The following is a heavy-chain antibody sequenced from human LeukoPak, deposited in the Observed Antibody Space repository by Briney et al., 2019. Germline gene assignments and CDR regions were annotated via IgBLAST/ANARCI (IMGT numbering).Heavy chain of an antibody. CDR2: ISGSGGST. J-gene: IGHJ4*02. V-gene: IGHV3-23*01. CDR1: GFTFSSYA. CDR3: AREGPLSDYCTNGVCSKAFDY. Sequence: GGSLRLSCAASGFTFSSYAMSWVRQAPGKGLEWGSAISGSGGSTYYADSVKGRFTISRDNSKNTLYLQMNSLRAEDTAVYYCAREGPLSDYCTNGVCSKAFDYWGQGTLVTVSS. D-gene: IGHD2-8*01.